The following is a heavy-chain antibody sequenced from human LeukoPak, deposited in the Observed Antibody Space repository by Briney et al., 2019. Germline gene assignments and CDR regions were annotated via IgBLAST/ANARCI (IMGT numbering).Heavy chain of an antibody. Sequence: RSSETLSLTFTVSGGSISSYYWSWIRQPPGKGLEWIGYIYYSGSTNYNPSPKSRVTISVDTSKNQFSLKLSSVTAADTAVYYCARSEMYYYDSSGYYPKYFQHWGQGTLVTVSS. CDR3: ARSEMYYYDSSGYYPKYFQH. J-gene: IGHJ1*01. V-gene: IGHV4-59*01. CDR2: IYYSGST. CDR1: GGSISSYY. D-gene: IGHD3-22*01.